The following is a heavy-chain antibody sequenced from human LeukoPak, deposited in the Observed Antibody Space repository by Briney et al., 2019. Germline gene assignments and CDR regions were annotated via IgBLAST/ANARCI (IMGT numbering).Heavy chain of an antibody. Sequence: ASVKVSCKASGYTFTSYAIHWVRQAPGQRLEWMGWINAGNGNTKYSQEFQGRVTITRDISASTTYMELSSLRSEDMAVYYCARGGGSGYYYLFDYWGLGTLVTVSS. D-gene: IGHD3-22*01. CDR3: ARGGGSGYYYLFDY. J-gene: IGHJ4*02. CDR1: GYTFTSYA. V-gene: IGHV1-3*03. CDR2: INAGNGNT.